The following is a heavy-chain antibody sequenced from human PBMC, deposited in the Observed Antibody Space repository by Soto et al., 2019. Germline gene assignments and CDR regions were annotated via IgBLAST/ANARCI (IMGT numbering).Heavy chain of an antibody. V-gene: IGHV5-51*01. J-gene: IGHJ4*02. CDR3: ARLPQFLWFGELTYRAYYFKY. D-gene: IGHD3-10*01. CDR1: GYSFSTYW. CDR2: IYPGDSDT. Sequence: PGESLKISCTGSGYSFSTYWIAWVRQMPGKGLEWMGIIYPGDSDTRYNPSFQGQVTISADTSTKTAYLQWSSLKASDTAIYYCARLPQFLWFGELTYRAYYFKYWGPGTLVTVSS.